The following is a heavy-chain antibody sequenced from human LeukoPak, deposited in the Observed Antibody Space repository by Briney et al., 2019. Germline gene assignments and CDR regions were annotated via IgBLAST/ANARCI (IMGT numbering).Heavy chain of an antibody. CDR3: ASRGGQLDADAFDI. CDR2: IYYSGST. J-gene: IGHJ3*02. CDR1: GGSISSYY. D-gene: IGHD6-6*01. V-gene: IGHV4-59*01. Sequence: SETLSLTCTVSGGSISSYYWSWIRQPPGKGLEWIGYIYYSGSTNYKPSLKSRVTISVDTSKNQFSLKLSSVTAADTAVYYCASRGGQLDADAFDIWGQGTMVTVSS.